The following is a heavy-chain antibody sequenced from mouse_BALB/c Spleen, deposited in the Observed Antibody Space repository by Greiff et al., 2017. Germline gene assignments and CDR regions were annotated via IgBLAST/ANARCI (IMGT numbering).Heavy chain of an antibody. CDR1: GFTFTDYY. CDR3: ARDGKGFDY. J-gene: IGHJ2*01. D-gene: IGHD2-1*01. V-gene: IGHV7-3*02. CDR2: IRNKANGYTT. Sequence: EVMLVESGGGLVQPGGSLRLSCATSGFTFTDYYMSWVRQPPGKALEWLGFIRNKANGYTTEYSASVKGRFTISRDNSQSILYLQMNTLRAEDSATYYCARDGKGFDYWGQGTTLTVSS.